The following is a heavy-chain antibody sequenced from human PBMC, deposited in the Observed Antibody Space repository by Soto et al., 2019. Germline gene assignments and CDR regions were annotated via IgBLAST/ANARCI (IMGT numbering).Heavy chain of an antibody. D-gene: IGHD6-13*01. CDR2: IYYSGST. Sequence: SETLSLTCTVSGGSISSSSYYWGWIRQPPGKGLEWIGSIYYSGSTYYNPSLKSRVTISVDTSKNQFSLKLSSVTAADTAVYYCARVRSPYSSPYGMDVWGQGTTVTVSS. V-gene: IGHV4-39*01. J-gene: IGHJ6*02. CDR1: GGSISSSSYY. CDR3: ARVRSPYSSPYGMDV.